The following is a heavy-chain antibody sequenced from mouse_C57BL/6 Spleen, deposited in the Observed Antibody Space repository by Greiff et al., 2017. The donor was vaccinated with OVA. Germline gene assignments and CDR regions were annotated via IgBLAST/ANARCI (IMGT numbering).Heavy chain of an antibody. J-gene: IGHJ1*03. CDR3: ARAPLHYDGSSHDWYFDV. Sequence: EVQLQESGGGLVKPGGSLKLSCAASGFTFSSYAMSWVRQTPEKRLEWVAIISDGGSYTYYPDNVKGRFTISRDNAKNTLYLQMSRLKSEDTAMYYCARAPLHYDGSSHDWYFDVWGTGTTVTVSS. CDR2: ISDGGSYT. D-gene: IGHD1-1*01. V-gene: IGHV5-4*01. CDR1: GFTFSSYA.